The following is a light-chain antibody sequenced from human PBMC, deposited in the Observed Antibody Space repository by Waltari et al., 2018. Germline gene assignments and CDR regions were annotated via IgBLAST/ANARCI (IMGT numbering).Light chain of an antibody. J-gene: IGLJ2*01. Sequence: SYELTQPPSVSVSPGQTARITCSGDALPKQYAYWYQQKPGQAPVLVRYKDSERPSGIPERFSGSSSGTTVTLTIRGVPAEDEADYYCQSADSSGIVFGGGTKLTVL. CDR2: KDS. CDR3: QSADSSGIV. V-gene: IGLV3-25*03. CDR1: ALPKQY.